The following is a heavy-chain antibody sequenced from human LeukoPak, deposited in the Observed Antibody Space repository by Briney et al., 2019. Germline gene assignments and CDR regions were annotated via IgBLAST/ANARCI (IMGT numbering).Heavy chain of an antibody. J-gene: IGHJ6*02. V-gene: IGHV3-23*01. D-gene: IGHD6-19*01. CDR3: AKDRGQWLVHYYYGMDV. CDR2: ISGSGGST. CDR1: GFTFSSYA. Sequence: SGGSLRLSCAASGFTFSSYAMSWVRQAPGKGLEWVSAISGSGGSTYYADSVKGRFTISRDNSKNTLYLQMNSLRAEDTAVYYCAKDRGQWLVHYYYGMDVWGQGTTVTVSS.